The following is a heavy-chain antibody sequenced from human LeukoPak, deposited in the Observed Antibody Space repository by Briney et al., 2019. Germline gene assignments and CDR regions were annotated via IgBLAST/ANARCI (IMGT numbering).Heavy chain of an antibody. CDR2: IYHSGST. V-gene: IGHV4-30-2*01. CDR1: GGSISSGGYY. D-gene: IGHD6-6*01. CDR3: ARGWPSIAARPPGSPRNNWFDP. J-gene: IGHJ5*02. Sequence: SQTLSLTCTVSGGSISSGGYYWSWIRQPPGKGLEWIGYIYHSGSTYYNPSLKSRVTISVDRSKNQFSLKLSSVTAADTAVYYCARGWPSIAARPPGSPRNNWFDPWGQGTLVTVSS.